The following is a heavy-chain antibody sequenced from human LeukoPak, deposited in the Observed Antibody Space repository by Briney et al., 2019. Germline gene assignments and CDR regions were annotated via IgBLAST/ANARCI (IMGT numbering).Heavy chain of an antibody. CDR1: GGSIGSYY. CDR2: VYYSGTT. CDR3: AGGSGSDTWFDP. J-gene: IGHJ5*02. D-gene: IGHD3-10*01. V-gene: IGHV4-59*01. Sequence: SEILSLTCTVSGGSIGSYYWSWVRQPPGKGLEWIGYVYYSGTTNYTPSLKSRLPISGDTPKDQFSRKLSSVTAADTAFYYCAGGSGSDTWFDPWGQGTLVTVSS.